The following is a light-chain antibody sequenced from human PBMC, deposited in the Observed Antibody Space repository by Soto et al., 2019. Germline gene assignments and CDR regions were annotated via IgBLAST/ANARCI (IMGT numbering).Light chain of an antibody. CDR1: RSDVGGYNY. Sequence: QSALTQPASVSGSPGQSITISFTGTRSDVGGYNYVSWYQQHPGKAPKLMIYEVSNRPSGVSNRFSGSKSGNTASLTISGLQAEDEADYYCSSYTSSSTPHYVFGTGTKLTVL. CDR3: SSYTSSSTPHYV. J-gene: IGLJ1*01. V-gene: IGLV2-14*01. CDR2: EVS.